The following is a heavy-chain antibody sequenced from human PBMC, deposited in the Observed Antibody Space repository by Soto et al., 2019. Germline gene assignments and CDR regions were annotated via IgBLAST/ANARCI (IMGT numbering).Heavy chain of an antibody. CDR2: IWFDGNKE. CDR3: ARGMGQQARDYFDY. J-gene: IGHJ4*02. V-gene: IGHV3-33*01. D-gene: IGHD6-13*01. CDR1: GFTFSSYG. Sequence: QVQLVESGGGAVQPGRSLRLSCVASGFTFSSYGMHWVRQAPGKGLEWVSVIWFDGNKEYYADPVKGRFTISRDNSKNTLYLQMNSLRAEDTAVYYCARGMGQQARDYFDYWGEGTLVTVSS.